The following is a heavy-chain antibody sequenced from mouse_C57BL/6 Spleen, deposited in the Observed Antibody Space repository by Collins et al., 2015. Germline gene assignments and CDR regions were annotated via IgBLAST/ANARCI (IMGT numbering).Heavy chain of an antibody. J-gene: IGHJ3*01. V-gene: IGHV3-2*02. D-gene: IGHD1-1*01. CDR2: ISYSGST. Sequence: QLQESGPGLVKPSQSLSLTCTVTGYSITSDYAWNWIRQFPGNKLEWMGYISYSGSTSYNPSLKSRISITRDTSKNQFFLQLNSVTTEDTATYYCARWGYGSSYEAWFAYWGQGTLVTVSA. CDR3: ARWGYGSSYEAWFAY. CDR1: GYSITSDYA.